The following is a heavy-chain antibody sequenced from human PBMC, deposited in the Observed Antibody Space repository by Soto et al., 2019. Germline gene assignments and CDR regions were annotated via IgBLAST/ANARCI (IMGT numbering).Heavy chain of an antibody. CDR2: IYRDDDK. CDR1: GFSLSTSVG. D-gene: IGHD5-12*01. Sequence: QITLKESGPTLVKPTQTVTLTCTFSGFSLSTSVGVGWIRQPPGKALEWLVVIYRDDDKRYSPSLKSRLTITKDTSKNQVVLTKTNMDPVNAGSHYCAPTSVYDPHFHYWGQGTLVTVSS. V-gene: IGHV2-5*02. CDR3: APTSVYDPHFHY. J-gene: IGHJ4*02.